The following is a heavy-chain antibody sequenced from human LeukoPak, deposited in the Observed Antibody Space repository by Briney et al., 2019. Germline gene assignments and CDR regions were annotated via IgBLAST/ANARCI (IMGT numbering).Heavy chain of an antibody. J-gene: IGHJ4*02. D-gene: IGHD3-9*01. CDR3: ARDPANYDILTGYSSLDY. Sequence: PSETLSLTCTVSGGSISSYYWSWIRQPPGKGLEWIGYIYYSGSTNYNPSLKSRVTISVDTSKNQFSLKLSSVTAADTAVYYCARDPANYDILTGYSSLDYWGQGTLVTVSS. CDR2: IYYSGST. CDR1: GGSISSYY. V-gene: IGHV4-59*12.